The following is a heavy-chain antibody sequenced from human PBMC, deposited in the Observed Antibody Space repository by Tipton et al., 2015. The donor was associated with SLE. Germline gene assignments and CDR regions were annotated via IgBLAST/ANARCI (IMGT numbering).Heavy chain of an antibody. CDR3: ARLQYYDFWSAYYQPFDY. V-gene: IGHV4-31*03. CDR1: GDSISSGAYY. D-gene: IGHD3-3*01. CDR2: IYYNGNT. J-gene: IGHJ4*02. Sequence: TLSLTCTVSGDSISSGAYYWIWIRQHPEKGLEWIGCIYYNGNTYYNPSLKSRVTMSLDTSENQFSLTLSSATAADTAVYYCARLQYYDFWSAYYQPFDYWGQGTLVTVSS.